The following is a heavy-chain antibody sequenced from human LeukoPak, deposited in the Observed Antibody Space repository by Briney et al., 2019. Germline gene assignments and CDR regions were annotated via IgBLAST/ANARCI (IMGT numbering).Heavy chain of an antibody. Sequence: PGGSLRLSCAAFGFTFSSYWLHWVRQAPGEGLVWVSRINSDGYSIYYADSVKGRFTISRDNNKKTLFLQMNSLRAEDTAIYYCARLLSPASFDYWGQGTLVTVSS. J-gene: IGHJ4*02. CDR3: ARLLSPASFDY. V-gene: IGHV3-74*01. D-gene: IGHD2-15*01. CDR2: INSDGYSI. CDR1: GFTFSSYW.